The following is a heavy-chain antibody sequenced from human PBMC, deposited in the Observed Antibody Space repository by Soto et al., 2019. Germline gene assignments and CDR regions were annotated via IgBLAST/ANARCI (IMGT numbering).Heavy chain of an antibody. Sequence: QVQLVQPGAEVKKPGASVKFSCKASGYIFTNFYIHWVRQAPGQGREWIGIINPNGGSTNYAQNFQGRVTMTRDTSTSTVYMGLSSLRSEDTAVYYCTRGLASGDYWGQGTLITVSS. CDR1: GYIFTNFY. CDR3: TRGLASGDY. D-gene: IGHD6-6*01. V-gene: IGHV1-46*03. J-gene: IGHJ4*02. CDR2: INPNGGST.